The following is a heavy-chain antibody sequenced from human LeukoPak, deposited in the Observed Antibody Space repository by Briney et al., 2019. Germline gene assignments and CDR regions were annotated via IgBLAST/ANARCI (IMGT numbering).Heavy chain of an antibody. CDR2: ISSSSSYI. Sequence: GGSLRLSCAASGFTFNNFGMNWVRQAPGKGLEWVSSISSSSSYIYYADSVKGRFTISRDNAKSSLYLQMNSLRVEDTAVYYCARPNYGGTYDYWYFDLWGRGTLVTVSS. CDR3: ARPNYGGTYDYWYFDL. J-gene: IGHJ2*01. D-gene: IGHD1-26*01. CDR1: GFTFNNFG. V-gene: IGHV3-21*01.